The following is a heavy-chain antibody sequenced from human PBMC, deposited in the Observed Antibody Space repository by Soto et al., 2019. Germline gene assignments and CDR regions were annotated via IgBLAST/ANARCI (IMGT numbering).Heavy chain of an antibody. J-gene: IGHJ4*02. V-gene: IGHV1-69*01. CDR3: ARVGRRGELLAPLGY. CDR2: IIPIFGTA. CDR1: GGTFSSYA. Sequence: QVQLVQSGAEVKKPGSSVKVSCKASGGTFSSYAISWVRQAPGQGLEWMGGIIPIFGTANYAQKFQGRVTITADESTSTDYMELSSLRSEDTAVYCCARVGRRGELLAPLGYWGQGTLVTVSS. D-gene: IGHD1-26*01.